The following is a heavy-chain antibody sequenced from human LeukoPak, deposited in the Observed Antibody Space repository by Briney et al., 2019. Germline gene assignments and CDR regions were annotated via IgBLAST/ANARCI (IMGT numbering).Heavy chain of an antibody. Sequence: GGSLRLSCVASGFTFSNYNMNWVRQAPGKGLEWVSYITSSSGTKHYADSVKGRFAISRDNADNSLFLQMNSLRAEDTAVYYRAISTTVVTPFDYWGRGTLVTVSS. CDR1: GFTFSNYN. J-gene: IGHJ4*02. CDR3: AISTTVVTPFDY. D-gene: IGHD4-23*01. CDR2: ITSSSGTK. V-gene: IGHV3-48*04.